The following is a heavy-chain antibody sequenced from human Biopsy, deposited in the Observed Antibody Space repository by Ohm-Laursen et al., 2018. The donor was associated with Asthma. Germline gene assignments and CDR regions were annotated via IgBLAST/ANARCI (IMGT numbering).Heavy chain of an antibody. CDR3: VREGVAGTHIED. V-gene: IGHV3-30-3*01. D-gene: IGHD6-19*01. Sequence: SLRLSCAASRFTYAMHWVRQAPGKGPEWVAVISYDGSRIYYADSVKGRFTISRDNSKNTLSLQMTSLTAEDTAVYYCVREGVAGTHIEDRGQGTLVTVSS. CDR1: RFTYA. J-gene: IGHJ4*02. CDR2: ISYDGSRI.